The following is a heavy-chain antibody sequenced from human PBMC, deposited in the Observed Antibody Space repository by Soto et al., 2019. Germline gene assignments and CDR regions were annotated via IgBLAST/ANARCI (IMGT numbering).Heavy chain of an antibody. J-gene: IGHJ4*02. CDR3: ARGAVAVAVFLDY. CDR2: IDNKNSAT. CDR1: GFTFSSYG. V-gene: IGHV3-48*01. D-gene: IGHD6-19*01. Sequence: EVQLVDSGGGLVQPGGSLRLSCAASGFTFSSYGMNWVRQAPGKGLEWVSYIDNKNSATYYADSVKGRFTISRDNTKNSLYLQMNSLRAEDTAVYYCARGAVAVAVFLDYWGQGTLVTVSS.